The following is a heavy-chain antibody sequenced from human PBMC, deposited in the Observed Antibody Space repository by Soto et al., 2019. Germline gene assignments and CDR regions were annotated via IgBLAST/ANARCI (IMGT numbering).Heavy chain of an antibody. CDR2: ISGSGGST. CDR1: GFTFISYA. J-gene: IGHJ4*02. V-gene: IGHV3-23*01. Sequence: GGSLRLSCAASGFTFISYAMSWVRQAPGKGLEWVSAISGSGGSTYYADSVKGRFTISRDNSKNTLYLQMNSLRAEDTAVYYCAKAQGYYYDSSGYFDYWGQGTLVTVSS. D-gene: IGHD3-22*01. CDR3: AKAQGYYYDSSGYFDY.